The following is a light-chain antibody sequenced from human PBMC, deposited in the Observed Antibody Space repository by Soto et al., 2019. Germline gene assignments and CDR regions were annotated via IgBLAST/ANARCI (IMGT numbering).Light chain of an antibody. J-gene: IGKJ4*01. V-gene: IGKV1-33*01. Sequence: DIQMTQSPSSLSASVGDRVTITCQASQDIRNYLNWYQQKPGKAPKLLIYDASNLETGVPSRFSGSASGTDFTFTISSLQPEDLATYYCQQCDDLPRLTFGGGTKVEIK. CDR3: QQCDDLPRLT. CDR2: DAS. CDR1: QDIRNY.